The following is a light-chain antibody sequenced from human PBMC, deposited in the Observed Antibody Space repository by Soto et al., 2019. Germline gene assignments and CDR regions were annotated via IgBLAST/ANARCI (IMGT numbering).Light chain of an antibody. CDR3: MQALQTPPT. V-gene: IGKV2-28*01. J-gene: IGKJ1*01. Sequence: DIVMVQSPLSLPVTPGEPASISCRSSQSLLKSTGYNYLDWYLQKPGQSPQLLIYLGSNRASGVPDRFSGSGSGTDFTLKISRVEAEDVGVYYCMQALQTPPTFGQGTKVDIK. CDR1: QSLLKSTGYNY. CDR2: LGS.